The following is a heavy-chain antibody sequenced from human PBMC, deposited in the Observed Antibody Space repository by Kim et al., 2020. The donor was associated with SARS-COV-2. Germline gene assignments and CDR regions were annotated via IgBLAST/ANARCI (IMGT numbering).Heavy chain of an antibody. D-gene: IGHD2-2*02. CDR1: GFTFSSYS. V-gene: IGHV3-21*01. CDR3: ASGYIVVVPAAIN. J-gene: IGHJ4*02. Sequence: GGSLRLSCAASGFTFSSYSMNWVRQAPGKGLEWVSSISSSSSYIYYADSVKGRFTISRDNAKNSLYLQMNSLRAEDTAVYYCASGYIVVVPAAINWGQGTLVTVSS. CDR2: ISSSSSYI.